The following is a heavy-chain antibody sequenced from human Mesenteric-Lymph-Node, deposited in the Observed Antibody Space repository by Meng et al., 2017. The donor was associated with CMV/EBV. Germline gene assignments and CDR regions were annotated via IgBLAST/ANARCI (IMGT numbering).Heavy chain of an antibody. D-gene: IGHD6-25*01. CDR1: GFTFSNYD. V-gene: IGHV3-30*02. J-gene: IGHJ6*02. CDR2: IRFDGGTQ. CDR3: AKDPSGAYYHYGMDV. Sequence: GESLKISCAASGFTFSNYDMHWVRQAPGKGLEWVAFIRFDGGTQYYADSVKGRFTISRDNWKNTLYLQMNSLRPEDTAVYYCAKDPSGAYYHYGMDVWGPGTTVTVSS.